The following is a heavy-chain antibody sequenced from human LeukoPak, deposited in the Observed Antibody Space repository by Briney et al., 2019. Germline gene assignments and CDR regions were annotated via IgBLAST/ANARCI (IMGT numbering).Heavy chain of an antibody. CDR3: ARPYHEGDRSSTSCCFDY. V-gene: IGHV3-30-3*01. J-gene: IGHJ4*02. Sequence: GGTLRLSCAASGFTFSSYAMHWVRQAPGKGLEWVAVISYDGSNKYYADSVKGRFTISRDNSKNQLYLKMSSLRAEDTAVYYCARPYHEGDRSSTSCCFDYWGQGTMVTVSS. D-gene: IGHD2-2*01. CDR2: ISYDGSNK. CDR1: GFTFSSYA.